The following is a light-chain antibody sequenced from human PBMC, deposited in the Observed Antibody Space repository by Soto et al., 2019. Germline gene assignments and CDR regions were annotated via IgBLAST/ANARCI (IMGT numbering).Light chain of an antibody. CDR2: EDN. Sequence: NFMLTQPHSESESPGKTVTISCTRSSGSIASNYVQWYQQRPGSAPTPVIYEDNERPSGVPDRFSGSIDSSSNSASLTISGLKTDDEADYYCQSYHSGNVVFGGGTKLTVL. V-gene: IGLV6-57*04. CDR3: QSYHSGNVV. CDR1: SGSIASNY. J-gene: IGLJ2*01.